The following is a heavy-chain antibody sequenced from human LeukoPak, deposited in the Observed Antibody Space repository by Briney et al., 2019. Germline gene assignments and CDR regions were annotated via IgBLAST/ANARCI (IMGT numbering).Heavy chain of an antibody. CDR3: AREWHDAFDI. CDR1: GFTFNSHW. D-gene: IGHD5-24*01. CDR2: INGDGSST. Sequence: PPGGSLRLSCAASGFTFNSHWMHWVRQAPGKGLVWVSRINGDGSSTTYADSVRGRFTISRDDAKNTLYLEMNSLRAEDTAVYYCAREWHDAFDIWGQGTMVTVSS. V-gene: IGHV3-74*01. J-gene: IGHJ3*02.